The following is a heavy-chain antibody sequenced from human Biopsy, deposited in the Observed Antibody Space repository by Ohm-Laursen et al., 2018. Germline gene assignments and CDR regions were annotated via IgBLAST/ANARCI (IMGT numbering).Heavy chain of an antibody. CDR3: AKGRSGGTGHGNWFDP. V-gene: IGHV3-23*01. D-gene: IGHD3-10*01. CDR2: VTGSGRST. CDR1: GFTFSGYA. J-gene: IGHJ5*02. Sequence: LRLSCAATGFTFSGYAMSWVRQGPEKGLEWVSVVTGSGRSTYYTDSVKGRFSISRDNSKNTLFLQMNSLRVEDTAVYYCAKGRSGGTGHGNWFDPWGQGTLVIVSS.